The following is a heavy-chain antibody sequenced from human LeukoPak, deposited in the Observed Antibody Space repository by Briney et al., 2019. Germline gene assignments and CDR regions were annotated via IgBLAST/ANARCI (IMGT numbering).Heavy chain of an antibody. CDR3: AKGDYDDSIGAHFDY. J-gene: IGHJ4*02. Sequence: PGGSLRLSCAASGFTFSTYAMSWVRQAPGKGLEWVSEISGSGGSTYYADSVKGRFTISRDNSKNTLYLQMNSLRAEDTAVYHCAKGDYDDSIGAHFDYWGQGTLVTVSS. V-gene: IGHV3-23*01. D-gene: IGHD4-17*01. CDR2: ISGSGGST. CDR1: GFTFSTYA.